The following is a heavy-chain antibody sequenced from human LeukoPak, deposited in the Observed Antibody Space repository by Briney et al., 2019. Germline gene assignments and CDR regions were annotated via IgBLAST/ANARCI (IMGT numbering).Heavy chain of an antibody. Sequence: ASVKVSCKASGYIFTDYAIHWLRQAPGQRPEWMGWMNAGNGNTKYSQKFQGRITLIRDTSAATAYMELSSLRHDDLAVYYCAGGSGTSGSNRDFYYYCYMDVWGKGTTVTVSS. J-gene: IGHJ6*03. CDR3: AGGSGTSGSNRDFYYYCYMDV. V-gene: IGHV1-3*01. CDR2: MNAGNGNT. D-gene: IGHD2-15*01. CDR1: GYIFTDYA.